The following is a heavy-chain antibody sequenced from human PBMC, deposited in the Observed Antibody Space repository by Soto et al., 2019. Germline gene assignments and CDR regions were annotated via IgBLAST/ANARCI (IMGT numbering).Heavy chain of an antibody. V-gene: IGHV4-59*01. Sequence: PSETLSLTCTVSGGSISSYYWSWIRQPPGKGLEWIGYIYYSGSTNYNPSLKSRVTISVDTSKNQFSLKLSSVTAADTAVYYCARMVVPAHSLDYYYGMDVWGQGTTVTVSS. D-gene: IGHD2-2*01. J-gene: IGHJ6*02. CDR2: IYYSGST. CDR3: ARMVVPAHSLDYYYGMDV. CDR1: GGSISSYY.